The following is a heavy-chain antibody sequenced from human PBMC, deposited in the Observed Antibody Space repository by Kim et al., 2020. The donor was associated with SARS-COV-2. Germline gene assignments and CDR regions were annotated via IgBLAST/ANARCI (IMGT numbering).Heavy chain of an antibody. CDR3: ARSYDILTAYLNWLDP. CDR2: ISPGDSNI. J-gene: IGHJ5*02. D-gene: IGHD3-9*01. V-gene: IGHV5-51*01. CDR1: GYNFPTYW. Sequence: GESLKISCKGSGYNFPTYWVVWVRQMPGKGLEWVGSISPGDSNIRYSPSFQGHVSISADKSSSTAYLQWRSLQASDTAIYYCARSYDILTAYLNWLDPWGQGTLVIVSS.